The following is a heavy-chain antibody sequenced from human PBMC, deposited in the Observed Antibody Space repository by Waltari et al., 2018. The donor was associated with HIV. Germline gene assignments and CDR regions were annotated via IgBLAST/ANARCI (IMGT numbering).Heavy chain of an antibody. CDR3: SRGDLGYGYDNYFDY. CDR1: GVSIGSGDHY. Sequence: QVRLRESGPGLVRPSQTLSLTCTVSGVSIGSGDHYWNWIRQPPGGGLAWIGYVFARGTPDYNPSLRNRVTISLDTSKNHVSLNLSSVTAADTAVYYCSRGDLGYGYDNYFDYWGQGTLLTVSS. D-gene: IGHD3-22*01. V-gene: IGHV4-30-4*08. J-gene: IGHJ4*02. CDR2: VFARGTP.